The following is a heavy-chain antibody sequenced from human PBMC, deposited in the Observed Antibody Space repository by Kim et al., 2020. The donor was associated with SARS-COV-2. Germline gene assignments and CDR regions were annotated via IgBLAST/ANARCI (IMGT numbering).Heavy chain of an antibody. CDR3: AKSNPKPPYSSPEGAFDI. D-gene: IGHD6-13*01. CDR2: ISGSGGST. Sequence: GGSLRLSCAASGFTFSSYAMSWVRQAPGKGLEWVSAISGSGGSTYYADSVKGRFTISRDNSKNTLYLQMNSLRAEDTAVYYCAKSNPKPPYSSPEGAFDIWGQGTMVTVSS. J-gene: IGHJ3*02. V-gene: IGHV3-23*01. CDR1: GFTFSSYA.